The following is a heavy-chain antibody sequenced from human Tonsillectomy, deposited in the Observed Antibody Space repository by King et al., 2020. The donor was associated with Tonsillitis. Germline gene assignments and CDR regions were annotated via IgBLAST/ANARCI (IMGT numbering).Heavy chain of an antibody. D-gene: IGHD3-10*01. CDR3: AKELYTYGSGPNDY. Sequence: VQLVESGGGLVQPGRSLRLSCAASVFTFSNYARNWVRQAPGKGLEWVGSIRGRGDSTQYADSFKGRLTISRDNSKNTLQLQMNSLRPEDMGLYYCAKELYTYGSGPNDYWGQGTLVTVSS. CDR1: VFTFSNYA. J-gene: IGHJ4*02. V-gene: IGHV3-23*04. CDR2: IRGRGDST.